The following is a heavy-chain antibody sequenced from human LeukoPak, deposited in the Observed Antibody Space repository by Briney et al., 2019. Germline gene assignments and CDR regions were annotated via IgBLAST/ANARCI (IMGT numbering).Heavy chain of an antibody. Sequence: GGSLRLSCAASRFTFSSYAVSWVRQAPGKGLEWVATISGSGGTKYYADSVKGRFTISRDNSKNTLYLQMNSLRADDTAVYYCAKVFRSFDWSRKYNGLDVWGQGTTVTVSS. CDR2: ISGSGGTK. V-gene: IGHV3-23*01. CDR1: RFTFSSYA. D-gene: IGHD3-9*01. CDR3: AKVFRSFDWSRKYNGLDV. J-gene: IGHJ6*02.